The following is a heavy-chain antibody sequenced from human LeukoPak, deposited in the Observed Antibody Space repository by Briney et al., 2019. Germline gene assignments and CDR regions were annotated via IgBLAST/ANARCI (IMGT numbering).Heavy chain of an antibody. J-gene: IGHJ6*03. V-gene: IGHV3-21*01. CDR1: GFTFSSYE. D-gene: IGHD1-14*01. CDR2: ISSSGSYI. Sequence: GGSLRLSCAASGFTFSSYEMNWVRQAPEKGLEWVSSISSSGSYIYYADSVKGRFTISRDNAKNSLYLQMNSLRAEDTAVYYCARVGPWVNPDYYYYYMDVWGKGTTVTVSS. CDR3: ARVGPWVNPDYYYYYMDV.